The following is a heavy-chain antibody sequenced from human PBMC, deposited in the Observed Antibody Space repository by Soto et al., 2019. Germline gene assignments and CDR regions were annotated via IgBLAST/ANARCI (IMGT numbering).Heavy chain of an antibody. CDR2: IWYDGSNK. Sequence: QVQLVESGGGVVQPGRSLRLSCAASGFTFSSYGMHWVRQAPGKGLEWVAVIWYDGSNKYYADSVKGRFTISRDNSTNTLYLQMNSLRAEDTAVYYCARDGEDIVVVPAAVPISYYFDYWGQGTLVTVSS. CDR1: GFTFSSYG. CDR3: ARDGEDIVVVPAAVPISYYFDY. D-gene: IGHD2-2*01. J-gene: IGHJ4*02. V-gene: IGHV3-33*01.